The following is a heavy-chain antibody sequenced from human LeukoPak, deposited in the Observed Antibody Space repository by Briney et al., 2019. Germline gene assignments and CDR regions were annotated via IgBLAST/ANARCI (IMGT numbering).Heavy chain of an antibody. Sequence: GGSLRLSCAASGFTFSSYGLHWVRQAPGKGLEWVAFIRHDGSNKDYADSVKGRFTISGDNSKNTLYMQMNSLRAEDTAVYYCAKDGFFSTWYPRYFDYWGQGILVTVSS. CDR3: AKDGFFSTWYPRYFDY. J-gene: IGHJ4*02. V-gene: IGHV3-30*02. CDR1: GFTFSSYG. D-gene: IGHD6-13*01. CDR2: IRHDGSNK.